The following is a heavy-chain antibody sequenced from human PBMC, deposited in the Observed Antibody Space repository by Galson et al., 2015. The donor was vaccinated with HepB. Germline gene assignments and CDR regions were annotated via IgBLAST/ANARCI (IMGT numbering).Heavy chain of an antibody. D-gene: IGHD6-13*01. CDR2: IYTSGST. CDR1: GGSISSYY. J-gene: IGHJ4*02. Sequence: SETLSLTCTVSGGSISSYYWSWIRQPAGKGLEWIGRIYTSGSTNYNPSLKSRVTMSVDTSKNQFSLKLSSVTAADTAVYYCARESIAAAGPPVADYWGQGTLVTVSS. V-gene: IGHV4-4*07. CDR3: ARESIAAAGPPVADY.